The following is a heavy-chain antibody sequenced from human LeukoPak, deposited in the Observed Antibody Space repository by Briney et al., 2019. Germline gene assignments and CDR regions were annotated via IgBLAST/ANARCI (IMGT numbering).Heavy chain of an antibody. CDR3: ASTRGSSTYDFWSGYFSWFDP. Sequence: GGSLRLSCAGSGFAFGTYAMSWVRQAPGKGLEWVSSISSSSSYIYYADSVKGRFTISRDNAKNSLYLQMNSLRAEDTAVYYCASTRGSSTYDFWSGYFSWFDPWGQGTLVTVSS. D-gene: IGHD3-3*01. CDR1: GFAFGTYA. J-gene: IGHJ5*02. CDR2: ISSSSSYI. V-gene: IGHV3-21*01.